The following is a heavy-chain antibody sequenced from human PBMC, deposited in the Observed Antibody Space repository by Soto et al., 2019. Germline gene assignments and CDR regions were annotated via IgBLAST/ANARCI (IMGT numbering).Heavy chain of an antibody. CDR1: GFAVSSSY. V-gene: IGHV3-53*02. D-gene: IGHD1-20*01. J-gene: IGHJ6*02. Sequence: EVQLVETGGDLIQSGGSLGLSCAASGFAVSSSYMMWVRQAPGKGLECVSITYTGGSTHYADSVKGRFTVSRDDSSNTLYLQMNGLRAEDTAVYYCARDPPITSDYAMDVWGQGTTVIVSS. CDR3: ARDPPITSDYAMDV. CDR2: TYTGGST.